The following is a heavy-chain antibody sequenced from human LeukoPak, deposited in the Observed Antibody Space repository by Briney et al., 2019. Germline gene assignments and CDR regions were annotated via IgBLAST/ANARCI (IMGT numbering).Heavy chain of an antibody. Sequence: PGGSLRLSCAASGFTSHDYAMHWVRQAPGKGLEWVSLISGDGGSTYYADSVKGRFTISRDNAKNSLYLGMSSLRAEDTALYYCAREYGDYSSYFDLWGRGTLVTVSS. J-gene: IGHJ2*01. V-gene: IGHV3-43*02. CDR1: GFTSHDYA. CDR3: AREYGDYSSYFDL. CDR2: ISGDGGST. D-gene: IGHD4-17*01.